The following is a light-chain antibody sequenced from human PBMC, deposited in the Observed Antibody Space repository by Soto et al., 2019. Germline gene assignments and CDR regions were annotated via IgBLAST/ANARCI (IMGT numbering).Light chain of an antibody. CDR3: SSYTSITTYVV. CDR2: DVS. V-gene: IGLV2-14*01. J-gene: IGLJ2*01. Sequence: QSVLTQPASVSGSPGQSITISSTGTSSDDGGYDYVSWYQQHPGKAPKLMIYDVSNRPSGVSNRFSGSKSGNTASLTISGLQAEDEDDYYCSSYTSITTYVVFGGGTKVTVL. CDR1: SSDDGGYDY.